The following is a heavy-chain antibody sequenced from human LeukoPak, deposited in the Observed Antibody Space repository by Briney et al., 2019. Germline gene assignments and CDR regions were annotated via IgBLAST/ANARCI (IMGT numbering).Heavy chain of an antibody. CDR2: IYYSGST. J-gene: IGHJ6*03. D-gene: IGHD1-26*01. CDR3: ARVQGGSYVYYYYYYMDV. CDR1: GGSISSYY. V-gene: IGHV4-59*01. Sequence: PSGTLSLTCTVSGGSISSYYWSWLGQPPGKGVEGMGDIYYSGSTNYHPSLTSRVTISVDTSKNQFSLTLSSVTAADTAVYYCARVQGGSYVYYYYYYMDVWGKGTTVTVSS.